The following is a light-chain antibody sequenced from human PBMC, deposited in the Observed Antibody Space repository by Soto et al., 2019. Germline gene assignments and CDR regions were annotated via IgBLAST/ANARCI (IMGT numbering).Light chain of an antibody. CDR1: QGIRND. Sequence: AIQMTQSPSSLSASVGDRVTITCRASQGIRNDLGWYQQKPRKAPKLLIYAAFSLQRGVASRFSGSESGTDFTVTISSLQPEDFATYYCLQDYNYPWTFGQGTKVEIK. CDR2: AAF. CDR3: LQDYNYPWT. J-gene: IGKJ1*01. V-gene: IGKV1-6*01.